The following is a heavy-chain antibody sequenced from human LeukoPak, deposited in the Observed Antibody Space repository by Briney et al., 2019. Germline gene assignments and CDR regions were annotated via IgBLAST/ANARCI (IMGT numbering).Heavy chain of an antibody. CDR3: ASQRDYYDSSGDPPFDY. J-gene: IGHJ4*02. CDR2: IWYDGSNK. CDR1: GFTFSYYG. D-gene: IGHD3-22*01. Sequence: GGSLRLSCAASGFTFSYYGMHWVRQAPGKGLEWVAVIWYDGSNKYYADSVKGRFTISRDNSKNTLYLQMNSLRAEDTAVYYCASQRDYYDSSGDPPFDYWGQGTLVTVSS. V-gene: IGHV3-33*01.